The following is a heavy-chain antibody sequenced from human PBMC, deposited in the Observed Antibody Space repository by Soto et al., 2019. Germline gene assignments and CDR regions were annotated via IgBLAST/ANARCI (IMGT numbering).Heavy chain of an antibody. Sequence: PGGSHRLSCTASGFNFRSYAMHWVRQAPGKGLEWVAVISYDGSNKYYADSVKGRFTISRDNSKNTLYLQMNSLRAEDTAVYYCARGRIAWLVQLDDFDYWGQGTLVTVSS. CDR1: GFNFRSYA. D-gene: IGHD6-19*01. V-gene: IGHV3-30-3*01. CDR3: ARGRIAWLVQLDDFDY. CDR2: ISYDGSNK. J-gene: IGHJ4*02.